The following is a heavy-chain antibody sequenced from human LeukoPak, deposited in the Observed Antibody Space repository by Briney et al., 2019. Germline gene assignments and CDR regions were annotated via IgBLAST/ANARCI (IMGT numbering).Heavy chain of an antibody. CDR1: GFTFSSYA. D-gene: IGHD3-3*01. Sequence: GGSLRLSCAASGFTFSSYAMHWVRQAPGKGLEWVAVISYDGSNKYYADSVKGRFTISRDNSKNTLYLQMNSLRAEDTAVYYCARGGAIFGVAFYYYYYMDVWGKGTTVTVSS. J-gene: IGHJ6*03. CDR2: ISYDGSNK. V-gene: IGHV3-30*14. CDR3: ARGGAIFGVAFYYYYYMDV.